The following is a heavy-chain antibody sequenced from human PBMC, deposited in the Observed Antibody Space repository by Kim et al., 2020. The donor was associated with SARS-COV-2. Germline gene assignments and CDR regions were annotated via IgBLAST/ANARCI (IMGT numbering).Heavy chain of an antibody. V-gene: IGHV2-5*02. J-gene: IGHJ3*02. CDR1: GFSLTSNGMG. CDR3: AHRDPDGIFDM. Sequence: SGPTLVNPTQTLTLTCTFSGFSLTSNGMGVGWIRQPPGKALEWLALIHWDDDKRYSPSLKSRLTITKDTSKNEVVLTMTNMDPVDTATYYCAHRDPDGIFDMWGQGTMVTVSS. CDR2: IHWDDDK. D-gene: IGHD2-15*01.